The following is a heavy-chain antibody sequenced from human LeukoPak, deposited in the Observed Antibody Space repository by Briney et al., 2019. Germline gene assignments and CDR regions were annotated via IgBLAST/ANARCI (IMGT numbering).Heavy chain of an antibody. V-gene: IGHV4-59*01. D-gene: IGHD3-3*01. J-gene: IGHJ3*02. CDR3: ARVLVRDFWSGHTQDDAFDI. CDR1: GGSISSYY. CDR2: IYYSGST. Sequence: SETLSLTCTVSGGSISSYYWSWIRQPPGKGLEWIGYIYYSGSTNYNPSLKSRVTISVDTSKNQFSLKLSSVTAADTAVYYCARVLVRDFWSGHTQDDAFDIWGQGTMVTVSS.